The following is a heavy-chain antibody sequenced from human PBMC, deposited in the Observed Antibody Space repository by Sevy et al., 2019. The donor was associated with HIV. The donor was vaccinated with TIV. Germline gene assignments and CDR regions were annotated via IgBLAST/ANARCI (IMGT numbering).Heavy chain of an antibody. CDR2: IHYSGST. V-gene: IGHV4-59*11. CDR1: GGSITSHY. J-gene: IGHJ1*01. D-gene: IGHD3-22*01. CDR3: ANHYDSSSYYFFQH. Sequence: SETLSLTCTVSGGSITSHYWSWIRQPPGKGLEWIGYIHYSGSTNYNPSLKSRVTISADTSKNQFSLTLSSVTAADAAVYYWANHYDSSSYYFFQHWGQGTLVTVSS.